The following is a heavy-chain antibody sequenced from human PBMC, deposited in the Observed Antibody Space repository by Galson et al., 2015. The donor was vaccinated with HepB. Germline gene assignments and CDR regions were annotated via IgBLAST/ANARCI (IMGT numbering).Heavy chain of an antibody. CDR2: INQSGNT. Sequence: LSLTCVVYGGSLTGYSWNWIRQPPGKGLEWIGEINQSGNTKSDSSLTSRVTISIDMSQNQFSLRLTSVTAADSAVYYCARARPPPKVELRAHDYHATDVWGQGTTVIVSS. CDR3: ARARPPPKVELRAHDYHATDV. J-gene: IGHJ6*02. D-gene: IGHD3-10*01. CDR1: GGSLTGYS. V-gene: IGHV4-34*01.